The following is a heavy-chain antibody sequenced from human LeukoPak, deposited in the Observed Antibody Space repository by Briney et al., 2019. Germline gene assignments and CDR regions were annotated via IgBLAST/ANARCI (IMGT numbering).Heavy chain of an antibody. J-gene: IGHJ4*02. CDR1: GGSFSGYY. D-gene: IGHD5-18*01. CDR2: INHSGST. Sequence: PSETLSLTCAVYGGSFSGYYWSWIRQPPGKGLEWIGEINHSGSTNYNPSLKSRVTISVDTSKNQFSLKLSSVTAADTAVYYCARQDTAMVNFDYWGQGTLVTVSS. V-gene: IGHV4-34*01. CDR3: ARQDTAMVNFDY.